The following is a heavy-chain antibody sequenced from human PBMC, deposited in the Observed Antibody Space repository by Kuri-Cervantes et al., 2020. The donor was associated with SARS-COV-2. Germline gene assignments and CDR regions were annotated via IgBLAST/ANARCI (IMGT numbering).Heavy chain of an antibody. CDR2: ISGSGSYI. J-gene: IGHJ3*02. CDR3: ATGIAEGSYLSAAFDI. Sequence: GESLKISCAASGFSLSRYTMNWVRQAPGKALEWVSSISGSGSYIYYADSVKGRFTISKESGENSLYLHMNSLRAEDTAVYYCATGIAEGSYLSAAFDIWGQGTMVTVSS. V-gene: IGHV3-21*01. D-gene: IGHD3-16*02. CDR1: GFSLSRYT.